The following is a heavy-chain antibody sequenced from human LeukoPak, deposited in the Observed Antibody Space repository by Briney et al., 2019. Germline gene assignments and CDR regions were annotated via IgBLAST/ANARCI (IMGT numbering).Heavy chain of an antibody. D-gene: IGHD3-16*01. CDR3: AKTLGGGEHYFDY. J-gene: IGHJ4*02. CDR1: GFTSSSYG. Sequence: GGSLRLSCAASGFTSSSYGMHWVRQAPGKGLEWVAVIWYDGSNKYYADSVKGRFTISRDNSKNTLYLQMNSLRAEDTAVYYCAKTLGGGEHYFDYWGQGTLVTVSS. V-gene: IGHV3-33*06. CDR2: IWYDGSNK.